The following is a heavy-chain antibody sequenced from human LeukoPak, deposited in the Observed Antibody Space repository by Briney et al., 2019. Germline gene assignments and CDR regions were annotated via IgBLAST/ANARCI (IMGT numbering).Heavy chain of an antibody. CDR2: ISSSSSYI. CDR1: GFTSSSYS. Sequence: GGSLRLSCAASGFTSSSYSMNWVRQAPGKGLEWVSSISSSSSYIYYADSVKGRFTISRDNAKNSLYLQMNSLRAEDTAVYYCARLGPYGDYVGYFDYWGQGTLVTVSS. V-gene: IGHV3-21*01. J-gene: IGHJ4*02. CDR3: ARLGPYGDYVGYFDY. D-gene: IGHD4-17*01.